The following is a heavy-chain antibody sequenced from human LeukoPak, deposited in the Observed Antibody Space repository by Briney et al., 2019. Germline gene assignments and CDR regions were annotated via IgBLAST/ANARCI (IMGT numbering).Heavy chain of an antibody. CDR3: AKDQGSGPFDY. V-gene: IGHV3-30*18. CDR1: GFTFSSYG. D-gene: IGHD2-15*01. Sequence: PGGSLRLSCAASGFTFSSYGMHRVRQAPGKGLEWVAVISYDGSNKYYADSVKGRFTISRDNSKNTLYLQMNSLRAEDTAVYYCAKDQGSGPFDYWGQGTLVTVSS. J-gene: IGHJ4*02. CDR2: ISYDGSNK.